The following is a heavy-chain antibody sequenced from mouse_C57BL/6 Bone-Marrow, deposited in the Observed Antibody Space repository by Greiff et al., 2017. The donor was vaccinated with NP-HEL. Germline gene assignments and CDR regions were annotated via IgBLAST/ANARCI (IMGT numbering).Heavy chain of an antibody. CDR1: GFTFSSYA. CDR2: ISDGGSYT. D-gene: IGHD1-1*01. J-gene: IGHJ3*01. V-gene: IGHV5-4*03. CDR3: ARGYYYGSFAY. Sequence: EVNLVESGGGLVKPGGSLKLSCAASGFTFSSYAMSWVRQTPDKRLEWVATISDGGSYTYYPDNVKGRFTISRDNAKNNLYLQMSHLKSEDTAMYYCARGYYYGSFAYWGQGTLVTVSA.